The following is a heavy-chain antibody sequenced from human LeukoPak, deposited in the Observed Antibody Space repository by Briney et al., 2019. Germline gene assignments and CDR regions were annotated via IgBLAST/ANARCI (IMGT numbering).Heavy chain of an antibody. J-gene: IGHJ4*02. CDR1: GGSISSSSYH. D-gene: IGHD2-21*01. CDR3: AREYSRSVVAGSRPDL. Sequence: SETLPLTCSVSGGSISSSSYHWGWIRQSPGKGLEWIGSMYYRGTTYENSSLKSRLTLSIDTSNNHFSLKLTSVTAADTAVYFCAREYSRSVVAGSRPDLWGQGLLVTVSS. CDR2: MYYRGTT. V-gene: IGHV4-39*02.